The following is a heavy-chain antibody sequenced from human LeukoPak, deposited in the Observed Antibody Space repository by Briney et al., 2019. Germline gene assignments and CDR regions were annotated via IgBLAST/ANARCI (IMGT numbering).Heavy chain of an antibody. J-gene: IGHJ4*02. V-gene: IGHV3-23*01. Sequence: GGSLRLSCTTSGFSFGDYAVSWVRQAPGKGLEWVSAISGSGGSTYYADSVKGRFTISRDNSKNTLYLQMNSLRAEDTAVYYCAKDFLGYYGSGSYYVQRFFDYWGQGTLVTVSS. CDR2: ISGSGGST. D-gene: IGHD3-10*01. CDR1: GFSFGDYA. CDR3: AKDFLGYYGSGSYYVQRFFDY.